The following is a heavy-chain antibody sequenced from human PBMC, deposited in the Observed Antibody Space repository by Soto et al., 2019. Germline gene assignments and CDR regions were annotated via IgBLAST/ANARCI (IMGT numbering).Heavy chain of an antibody. CDR1: GFTFNTDS. D-gene: IGHD5-12*01. CDR3: ARGGRASGYDFYYYGMDV. V-gene: IGHV3-21*01. CDR2: ISSSGTYT. Sequence: GGSLRLSCGASGFTFNTDSMNWVRQAPGKGLECVSSISSSGTYTYYSDSLKGRITISRDNANNSLYLQMNSLTAEDTAIYFCARGGRASGYDFYYYGMDVWGQGTKVTVSS. J-gene: IGHJ6*02.